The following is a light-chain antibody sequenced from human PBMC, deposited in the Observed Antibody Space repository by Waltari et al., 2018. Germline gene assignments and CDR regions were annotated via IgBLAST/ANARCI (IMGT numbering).Light chain of an antibody. CDR2: DVS. V-gene: IGLV2-14*03. CDR3: CSYAGRGTYV. Sequence: QSALTQPASVSGSPGQSITISCTGTSRDVGAYTYISWYQQHPGKVPKVMIFDVSNRPSGVSNRFSGSKSGNTASLIISGLQPDDEADYYCCSYAGRGTYVFGSGTKVTVL. CDR1: SRDVGAYTY. J-gene: IGLJ1*01.